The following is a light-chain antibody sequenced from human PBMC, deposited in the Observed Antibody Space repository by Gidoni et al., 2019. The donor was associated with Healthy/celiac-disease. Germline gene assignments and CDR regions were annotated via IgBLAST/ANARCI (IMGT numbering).Light chain of an antibody. CDR2: DDS. V-gene: IGLV3-21*03. CDR3: QVWDSSSDHPYVV. Sequence: SYVLTQPPSASVAPGKTARITCGGNKIGSKSVHWYQQKPGPAPVLVVYDDSDRPSGIPERFAGSNSGNTATLTISRVEAGEEADYYCQVWDSSSDHPYVVFGGGTKLTVL. CDR1: KIGSKS. J-gene: IGLJ2*01.